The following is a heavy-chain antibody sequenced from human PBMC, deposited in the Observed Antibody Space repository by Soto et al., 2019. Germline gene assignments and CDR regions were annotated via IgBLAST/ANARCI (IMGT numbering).Heavy chain of an antibody. Sequence: QVQLVESGGGVVQPGRSLRLSCAASGFTFSSYGMHWVRQAPGKGLEWVAVIWYDGSNKYYADSVKGRFTISRDNSKNTLYLQMNGLRAEDTAVYYCARWGIGASDYWGQGTLVTVSS. CDR3: ARWGIGASDY. J-gene: IGHJ4*02. V-gene: IGHV3-33*01. D-gene: IGHD6-13*01. CDR2: IWYDGSNK. CDR1: GFTFSSYG.